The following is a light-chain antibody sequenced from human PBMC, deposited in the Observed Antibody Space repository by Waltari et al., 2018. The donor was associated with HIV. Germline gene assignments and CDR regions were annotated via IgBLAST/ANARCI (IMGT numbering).Light chain of an antibody. J-gene: IGLJ3*02. CDR1: ALPKKY. Sequence: SYELTQPPSVSLSPGQTATIPCSGDALPKKYAYWYQQKSGQAPLLVMYEDNKRPSGIPDRFSGSSSGTVATLTISGAQVDDEAVYYCYSGDSRRFPVFGGGTYLTVL. CDR2: EDN. V-gene: IGLV3-10*01. CDR3: YSGDSRRFPV.